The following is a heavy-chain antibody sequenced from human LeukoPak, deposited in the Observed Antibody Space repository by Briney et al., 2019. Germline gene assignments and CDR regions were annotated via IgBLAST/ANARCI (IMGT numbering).Heavy chain of an antibody. V-gene: IGHV4-4*07. CDR1: GGTISNYF. CDR2: IHASGTT. Sequence: SETLSLTCIVSGGTISNYFWTWIRQPAGKGLEWIGRIHASGTTNYNPSLKSRVTLSLDTSKSQSSLNLSSVTAADTAVYYCAREDANTTTGRALDYWGQGALITVSS. J-gene: IGHJ4*02. CDR3: AREDANTTTGRALDY. D-gene: IGHD1-14*01.